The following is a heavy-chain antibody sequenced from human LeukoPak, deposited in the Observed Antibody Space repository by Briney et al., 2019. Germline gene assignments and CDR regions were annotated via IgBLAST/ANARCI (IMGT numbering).Heavy chain of an antibody. CDR1: GFTFSNAW. J-gene: IGHJ4*02. CDR3: AARGDIRGYFEY. V-gene: IGHV3-23*01. D-gene: IGHD2-15*01. CDR2: ISGNGDTT. Sequence: PGGSLRLSCAASGFTFSNAWMSWVRQAPGKGLEWVSTISGNGDTTYYADSVKGRFAISRDNSKNTLYLQMNSLRAEDTAVYYCAARGDIRGYFEYWGQGTLVTVSS.